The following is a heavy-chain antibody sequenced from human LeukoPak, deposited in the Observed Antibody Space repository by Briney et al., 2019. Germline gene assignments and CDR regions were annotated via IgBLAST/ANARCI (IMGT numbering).Heavy chain of an antibody. Sequence: ASVKVSCKASGYTFTSYGISWVRQAPGQGPEWMGWISAYNGNTNYAQKLQGRVTMTTDTSTSTAYMELRSLRSDDTAVYYCARDLYCSSTSCYGSDGMDVWGQGTTVTVSS. D-gene: IGHD2-2*01. V-gene: IGHV1-18*01. CDR1: GYTFTSYG. CDR2: ISAYNGNT. CDR3: ARDLYCSSTSCYGSDGMDV. J-gene: IGHJ6*02.